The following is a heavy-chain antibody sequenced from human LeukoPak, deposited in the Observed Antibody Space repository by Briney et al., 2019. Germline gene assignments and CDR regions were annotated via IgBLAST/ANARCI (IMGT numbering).Heavy chain of an antibody. D-gene: IGHD3-10*01. V-gene: IGHV1-18*01. CDR3: ARSLGETYYYGMDV. Sequence: ASVKVSCKPSGYTFTSYAISWVRQAPGQGLERMGWISAYNGNTKYAQKLQGRVTMTADTSTSTAYMDLRSLRSDDTAVYYCARSLGETYYYGMDVWGQGTTVTVSS. CDR2: ISAYNGNT. CDR1: GYTFTSYA. J-gene: IGHJ6*02.